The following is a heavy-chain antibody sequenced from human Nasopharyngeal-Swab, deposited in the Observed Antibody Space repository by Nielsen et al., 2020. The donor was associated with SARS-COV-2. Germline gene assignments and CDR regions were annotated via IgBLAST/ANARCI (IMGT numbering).Heavy chain of an antibody. CDR3: ARGTSTSPGIDY. V-gene: IGHV3-13*01. Sequence: GGSLRLSCAASGFTFSNYDMHWVRQATGKGLEWLSGINPAGVTYSPDSVKGRFTISRENAKNSSYLQMNSLIAEDTAVYFCARGTSTSPGIDYWGQGILVTVSS. D-gene: IGHD1-1*01. CDR1: GFTFSNYD. CDR2: INPAGVT. J-gene: IGHJ4*02.